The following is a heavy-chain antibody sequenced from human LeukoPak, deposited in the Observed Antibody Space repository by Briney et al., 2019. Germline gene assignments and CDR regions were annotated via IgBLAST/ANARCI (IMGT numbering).Heavy chain of an antibody. D-gene: IGHD3-22*01. Sequence: GESLKISCKGSGYSFTSYWIGWVRQMPGRGLEWMGIIYPGDSDTTYSPSFQGQVTISADKSISTAHLQWSSLKASDTAIYYCARQYFHDSTGYWAFHHWGQGTLVTVSS. J-gene: IGHJ1*01. V-gene: IGHV5-51*01. CDR3: ARQYFHDSTGYWAFHH. CDR1: GYSFTSYW. CDR2: IYPGDSDT.